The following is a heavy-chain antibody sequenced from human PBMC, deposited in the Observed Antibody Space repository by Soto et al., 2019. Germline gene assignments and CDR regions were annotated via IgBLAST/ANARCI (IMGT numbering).Heavy chain of an antibody. D-gene: IGHD5-12*01. V-gene: IGHV3-48*01. Sequence: EVQLVESGGGLVQPGGSLRLSCAASGFTFSSYSMNWVRQAPGKGLEWVSYINSDNSTTYYGNSVKGRFTISRDNAKNSLYLQMNSLRAEDTAVYYCARHPVATYRFYFDYWGQGTLVTVSS. CDR3: ARHPVATYRFYFDY. J-gene: IGHJ4*02. CDR1: GFTFSSYS. CDR2: INSDNSTT.